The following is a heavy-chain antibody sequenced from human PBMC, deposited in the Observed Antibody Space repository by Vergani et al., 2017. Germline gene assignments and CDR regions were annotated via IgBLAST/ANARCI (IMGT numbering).Heavy chain of an antibody. J-gene: IGHJ4*02. D-gene: IGHD3-16*01. CDR3: ARDWSNLYDYVFDRGVGD. V-gene: IGHV4-34*01. CDR2: INHSGST. CDR1: GGSFSGYY. Sequence: QVQLQQWGAGLLKPSETLSLTCAVYGGSFSGYYWSWIRQPPGKGLEWIGEINHSGSTNYNPSLKSRVTISVDTSKNQFSLKLSSVTSADTAVYYCARDWSNLYDYVFDRGVGDGGQGTLVTVSS.